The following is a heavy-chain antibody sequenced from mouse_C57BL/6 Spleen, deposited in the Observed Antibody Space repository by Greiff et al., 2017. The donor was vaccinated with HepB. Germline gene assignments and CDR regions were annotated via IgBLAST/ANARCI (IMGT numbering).Heavy chain of an antibody. Sequence: VQLQQPGAELVKPGASVKLSCKASGYTFTSYWMQWVKQRPGQGLEWIGEIDPSDSYTNYNQKFKGKATLTVDTSSSTAYMQLSSLTSEDSAVYYCARGGPLYYYAMDYWGQGTSVTVSS. CDR1: GYTFTSYW. V-gene: IGHV1-50*01. CDR2: IDPSDSYT. D-gene: IGHD1-1*01. J-gene: IGHJ4*01. CDR3: ARGGPLYYYAMDY.